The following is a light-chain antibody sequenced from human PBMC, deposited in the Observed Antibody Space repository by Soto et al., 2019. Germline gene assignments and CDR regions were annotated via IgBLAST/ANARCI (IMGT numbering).Light chain of an antibody. J-gene: IGKJ2*01. V-gene: IGKV3-11*01. CDR2: ASS. CDR1: QSVGSY. Sequence: EIVLTQSPDTLSLSPGERATLSCRASQSVGSYLAWYQQKPGQAPRLLIYASSNRATGIPARFSGSGSGIDFTLTISSLEPEDFAVYYCLQRSNWYTFGQGTKVDIK. CDR3: LQRSNWYT.